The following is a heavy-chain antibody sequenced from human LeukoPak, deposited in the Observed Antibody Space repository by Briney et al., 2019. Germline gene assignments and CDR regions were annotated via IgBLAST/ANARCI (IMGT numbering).Heavy chain of an antibody. CDR2: IRNKADNYIT. J-gene: IGHJ3*02. Sequence: GGSLRLSCAASGFTFSDHFMDWVRQAPGKGLEWVGRIRNKADNYITYYAASVKGRFTISRDDSKNSLFLQMDSLRAEDTAKYYCAKSLLTTASGTGRAFDIWGQGTMVTVSA. V-gene: IGHV3-72*01. CDR1: GFTFSDHF. CDR3: AKSLLTTASGTGRAFDI. D-gene: IGHD1-26*01.